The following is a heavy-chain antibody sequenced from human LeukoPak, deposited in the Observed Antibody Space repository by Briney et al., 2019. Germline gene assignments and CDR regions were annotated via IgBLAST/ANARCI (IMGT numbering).Heavy chain of an antibody. J-gene: IGHJ4*02. CDR3: AIARYGEPHYFDY. Sequence: GGSLRLXCAASGLTFSSYSLNWVRRAPGKGLESVSSIDGTSSYIYYADSVKGRFTISRDNAKNSLYLQMNSLRAEDTAVYYCAIARYGEPHYFDYWGQGTLVTVSS. D-gene: IGHD4-17*01. CDR2: IDGTSSYI. V-gene: IGHV3-21*01. CDR1: GLTFSSYS.